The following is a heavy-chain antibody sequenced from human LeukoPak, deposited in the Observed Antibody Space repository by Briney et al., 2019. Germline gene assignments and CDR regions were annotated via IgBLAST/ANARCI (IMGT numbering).Heavy chain of an antibody. J-gene: IGHJ4*02. Sequence: GGSLRLSCAASGFTLSNYDMHWVRQATGKGLEWVSGIDIPGNTYYPDSVKGRFTMSRESAKNSLYLQMNSLRAGDTAVYYCARGPLGGSPYRTFDHWGQGTLVTVSS. CDR1: GFTLSNYD. CDR2: IDIPGNT. CDR3: ARGPLGGSPYRTFDH. D-gene: IGHD1-26*01. V-gene: IGHV3-13*01.